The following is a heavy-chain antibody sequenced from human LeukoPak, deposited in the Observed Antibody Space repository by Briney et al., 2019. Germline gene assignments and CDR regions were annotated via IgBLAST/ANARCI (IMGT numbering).Heavy chain of an antibody. CDR1: GFTFSAYA. CDR3: AKGTMVRGDRDY. Sequence: GGSLGLSCAASGFTFSAYAMSWVRQAPGKGLEWVSAISGSGDTTYYADSVKGRFTISRDNSKNTLYLQMNSLRAEDTAVYYCAKGTMVRGDRDYWGQGTLVTVSS. CDR2: ISGSGDTT. J-gene: IGHJ4*02. V-gene: IGHV3-23*01. D-gene: IGHD3-10*01.